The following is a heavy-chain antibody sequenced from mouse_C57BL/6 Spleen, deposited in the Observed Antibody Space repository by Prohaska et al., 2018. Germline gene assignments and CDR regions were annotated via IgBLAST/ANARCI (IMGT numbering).Heavy chain of an antibody. Sequence: QVQLQQPGAELVKPGASVKLSCKASGYTFTSYWMHWVKQRPGQGLEWIGMIHPNSGSTNYNEKFKSKATLTVDKSSSTAYMQLSSLTSEDSAVYYCARKGDYYAMDYWGQGTSVTVSS. CDR2: IHPNSGST. J-gene: IGHJ4*01. CDR3: ARKGDYYAMDY. V-gene: IGHV1-64*01. CDR1: GYTFTSYW.